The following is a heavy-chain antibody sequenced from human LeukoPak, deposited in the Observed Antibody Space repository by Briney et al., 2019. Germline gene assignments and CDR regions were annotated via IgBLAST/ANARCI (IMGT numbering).Heavy chain of an antibody. CDR1: GFTFDDYA. CDR2: ISWNSGSI. J-gene: IGHJ5*02. CDR3: AKDSVSSSGNWFDP. Sequence: GGSLRLSCAASGFTFDDYAMHWVRQAPGKGLEWVSGISWNSGSIGYADSVKGRFTISRDNAKNSLYLQMNSLRAEDTALYYCAKDSVSSSGNWFDPWGQGTLVTVSS. V-gene: IGHV3-9*01. D-gene: IGHD6-6*01.